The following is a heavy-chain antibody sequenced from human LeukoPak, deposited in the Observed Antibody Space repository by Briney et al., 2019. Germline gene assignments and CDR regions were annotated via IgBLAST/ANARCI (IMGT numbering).Heavy chain of an antibody. J-gene: IGHJ4*02. CDR1: GGSFSGYY. D-gene: IGHD3-10*01. V-gene: IGHV4-34*01. CDR3: ARHHEYYYGSGSYYD. CDR2: IYYSGST. Sequence: SETLSLTCAVYGGSFSGYYWSWIRQPPGKGLEWIGSIYYSGSTYYNPSLKSRVTISVDTSKNQFSLKLSSVTAADTAVYYCARHHEYYYGSGSYYDWGQGTLVTVSS.